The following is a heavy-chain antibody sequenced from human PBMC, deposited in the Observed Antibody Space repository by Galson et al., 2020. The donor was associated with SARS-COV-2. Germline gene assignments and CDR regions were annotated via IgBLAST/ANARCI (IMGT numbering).Heavy chain of an antibody. CDR2: INPSGGSA. CDR1: GYTFTTYY. Sequence: GESLKIYCKASGYTFTTYYMHWVREAPGQGLEWMGIINPSGGSATYAQKFQGRVTMTRDTSTSTVYMELSSLRSEDTAVYYCARGLGSGSYYGYWGQGTLVTVSS. J-gene: IGHJ4*02. D-gene: IGHD1-26*01. V-gene: IGHV1-46*01. CDR3: ARGLGSGSYYGY.